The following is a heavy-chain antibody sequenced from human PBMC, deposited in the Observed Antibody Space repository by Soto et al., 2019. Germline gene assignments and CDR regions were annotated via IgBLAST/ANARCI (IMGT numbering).Heavy chain of an antibody. CDR1: GFTFSSYS. J-gene: IGHJ4*02. D-gene: IGHD3-9*01. Sequence: GGSLRLSCAASGFTFSSYSMNWVRQAPGKGLEWVSSISSSSSYIYYADSVKGRFTIARDNAKNSLYLQMNSLRAEDTAVYYWARAIYDILTGYYNDYWGQGTLVTVSS. V-gene: IGHV3-21*01. CDR2: ISSSSSYI. CDR3: ARAIYDILTGYYNDY.